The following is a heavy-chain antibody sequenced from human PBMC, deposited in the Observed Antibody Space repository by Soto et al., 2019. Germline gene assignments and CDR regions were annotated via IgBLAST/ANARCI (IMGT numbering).Heavy chain of an antibody. CDR2: IIPIFGTA. D-gene: IGHD3-3*01. CDR3: ARGDRFLEWSAYDY. CDR1: GGTFSSYA. J-gene: IGHJ4*02. Sequence: QVQLVQSGAEVKKPGSSVKVSCKASGGTFSSYAISWVRQAPGQGLEWMGGIIPIFGTANYAQKFQGRVTITADESTSTAYMELSGLRSEDTAVYYCARGDRFLEWSAYDYWGQGTLVTVSS. V-gene: IGHV1-69*01.